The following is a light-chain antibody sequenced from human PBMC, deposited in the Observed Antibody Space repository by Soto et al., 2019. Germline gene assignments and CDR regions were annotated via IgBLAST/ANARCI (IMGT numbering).Light chain of an antibody. CDR1: QSVSSK. J-gene: IGKJ2*01. CDR2: GAS. V-gene: IGKV3-15*01. Sequence: EIVMTQSPATLSVSPGERATLSCRASQSVSSKFAWYQQKPGQAPRLLIYGASTRATGIPARFSGSGSGTEFTLTISSLQSEDFAVYYCQQYNNWPPYTFGQGTKLEIK. CDR3: QQYNNWPPYT.